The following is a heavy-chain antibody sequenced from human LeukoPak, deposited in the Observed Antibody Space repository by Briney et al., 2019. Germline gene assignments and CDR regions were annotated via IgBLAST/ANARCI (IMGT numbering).Heavy chain of an antibody. D-gene: IGHD3-3*01. CDR2: IIPIFGTA. CDR3: ARGYDFWSGYYSWFDP. V-gene: IGHV1-69*13. Sequence: SVKVSCKASGGTFSSYAISWVRQAPGQGLEWMGGIIPIFGTANYAQKFQGGVTITADESTSTAYMELSSLRSEDTAVYYCARGYDFWSGYYSWFDPWGQGTLVTVSS. J-gene: IGHJ5*02. CDR1: GGTFSSYA.